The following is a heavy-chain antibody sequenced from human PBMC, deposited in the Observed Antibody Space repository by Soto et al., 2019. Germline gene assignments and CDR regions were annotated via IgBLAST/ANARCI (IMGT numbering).Heavy chain of an antibody. Sequence: PSETLSLACAVYGGSVNGYYWNWILQPPGKGLEWIGEINHTGGTHYNPSLKSRVTMSVDTSKNQFSLRLSSVTAADTPIYYCATSITVFGLLIPPFDPWGQGTQVTVSS. D-gene: IGHD3-3*01. CDR1: GGSVNGYY. CDR2: INHTGGT. J-gene: IGHJ5*02. CDR3: ATSITVFGLLIPPFDP. V-gene: IGHV4-34*01.